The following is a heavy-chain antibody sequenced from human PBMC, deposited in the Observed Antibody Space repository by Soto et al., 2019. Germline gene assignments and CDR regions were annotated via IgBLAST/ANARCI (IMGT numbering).Heavy chain of an antibody. CDR3: PKKSLVSITLPALSDFDY. V-gene: IGHV3-23*01. J-gene: IGHJ4*02. D-gene: IGHD2-8*02. Sequence: EVQLLASGGGLVQPGGSLRLSCAASGVTFGNYAFSWVRQAPGKGLEWVSVISGGGDATYYPDSVKGRFTTSRDNSKNTLYVQMNSMRAEDPAVYYCPKKSLVSITLPALSDFDYWGPGTLVTVSS. CDR1: GVTFGNYA. CDR2: ISGGGDAT.